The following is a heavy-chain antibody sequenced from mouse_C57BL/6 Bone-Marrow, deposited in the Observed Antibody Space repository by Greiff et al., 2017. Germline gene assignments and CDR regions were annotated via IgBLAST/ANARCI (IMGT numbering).Heavy chain of an antibody. CDR1: GYTFTSYW. J-gene: IGHJ3*01. CDR2: IDPSDSDT. D-gene: IGHD2-4*01. CDR3: ARGDYGWFAY. V-gene: IGHV1-69*01. Sequence: QVQLQQPGAELVMPGASVKLSCKASGYTFTSYWMHWVKQRPGQGLEWIGEIDPSDSDTNYNQKFKGNSTMPIDKASSTAYMQLSSLTSEDSAVYYCARGDYGWFAYGGQGTLVTVAA.